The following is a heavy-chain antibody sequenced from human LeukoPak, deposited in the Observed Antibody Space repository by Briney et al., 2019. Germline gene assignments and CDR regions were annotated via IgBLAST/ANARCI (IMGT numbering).Heavy chain of an antibody. V-gene: IGHV3-21*01. CDR1: GFSLSSYD. CDR3: ARADCFSSTCYLRSSWFDP. D-gene: IGHD2-2*01. Sequence: GGSLRLSCAASGFSLSSYDMNWVRQAPGKGLEWVSSISTTSTYIYYRYSVKGRFTISRDNARNSLYLQMNGLRAEDTAVYYCARADCFSSTCYLRSSWFDPWGQGTLVTVSS. CDR2: ISTTSTYI. J-gene: IGHJ5*02.